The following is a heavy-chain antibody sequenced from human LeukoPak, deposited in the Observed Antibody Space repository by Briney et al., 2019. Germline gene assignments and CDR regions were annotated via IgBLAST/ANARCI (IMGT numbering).Heavy chain of an antibody. J-gene: IGHJ3*02. CDR1: GVSISTSNR. D-gene: IGHD3-10*01. CDR2: IHHSGST. CDR3: ARGVDVGGSPFDI. Sequence: SGTLSLTCDVSGVSISTSNRWSWVRQPPGKGLEWIGEIHHSGSTNYNPSLKSRVTISVDKSKNQFSLNLNSVTAADTAVYYCARGVDVGGSPFDIWGQGTMVTVSS. V-gene: IGHV4-4*02.